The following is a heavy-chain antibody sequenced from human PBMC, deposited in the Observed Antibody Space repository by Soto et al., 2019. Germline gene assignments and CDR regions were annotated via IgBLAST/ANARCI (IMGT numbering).Heavy chain of an antibody. CDR1: GYTFTGYY. V-gene: IGHV1-2*04. D-gene: IGHD1-26*01. CDR3: ARGGELDAFDI. J-gene: IGHJ3*02. Sequence: ASVKVSCKASGYTFTGYYMHWVRQAPGQGLEWMGWINPNSGDTNYAQKFQGWVTMTRDTSISTAYMELSRLRSDDTAVYYCARGGELDAFDIWGQGTMVTVSS. CDR2: INPNSGDT.